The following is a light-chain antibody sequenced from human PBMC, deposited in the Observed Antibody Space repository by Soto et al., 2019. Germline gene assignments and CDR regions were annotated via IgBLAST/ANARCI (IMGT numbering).Light chain of an antibody. CDR3: QRYNNWPRA. Sequence: EIVMTQSPATLSVSPGETATLSCRASQSVSNNLAWYQQKPGQAPRLLIYGASMRATGIPARFSGSGSGTEFTVTISRLQSEDFAVYCCQRYNNWPRAFGGGTKVEI. CDR1: QSVSNN. CDR2: GAS. V-gene: IGKV3-15*01. J-gene: IGKJ4*01.